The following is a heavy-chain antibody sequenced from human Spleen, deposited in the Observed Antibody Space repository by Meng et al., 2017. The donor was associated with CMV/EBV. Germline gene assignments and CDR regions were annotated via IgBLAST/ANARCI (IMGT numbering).Heavy chain of an antibody. V-gene: IGHV3-9*01. J-gene: IGHJ3*02. Sequence: LSLTCAVSGIPFDDYAMHWVRQAPGKGLEWVAGITWNSGGIGYADSVKGRFTISRDNAKNSLYLQMNSLRPEDTALYYCGKDVAIAATGAGGGTFDIWGQGTMVTVSS. CDR3: GKDVAIAATGAGGGTFDI. CDR1: GIPFDDYA. CDR2: ITWNSGGI. D-gene: IGHD6-13*01.